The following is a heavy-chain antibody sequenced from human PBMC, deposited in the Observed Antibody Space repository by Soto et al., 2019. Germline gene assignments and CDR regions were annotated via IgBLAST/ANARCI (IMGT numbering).Heavy chain of an antibody. V-gene: IGHV3-23*01. CDR3: AKEAGGFSIYYFDS. J-gene: IGHJ4*02. Sequence: GGSLRLSCAASGFTFSNYAMNWVRQAPGKGLEWVSTSGGSTNAADSVKGRFTIFRDNSKNTVYLQMNSLRAEDTAVYYCAKEAGGFSIYYFDSSGPGTLFTVSS. D-gene: IGHD3-16*01. CDR2: SGGST. CDR1: GFTFSNYA.